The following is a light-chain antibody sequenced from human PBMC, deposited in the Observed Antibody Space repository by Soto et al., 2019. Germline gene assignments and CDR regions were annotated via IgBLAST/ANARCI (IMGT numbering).Light chain of an antibody. Sequence: DIQMTQSPSSLSASVGDRVTISCRTSQSVTTFLNWYQQKPGEAPKLLIYRASTLQTGIPSRFSGSEYGADFVLTISSLQPEDFATYYCQQSYNSPRTFGLGTKV. J-gene: IGKJ1*01. CDR1: QSVTTF. CDR3: QQSYNSPRT. V-gene: IGKV1-39*01. CDR2: RAS.